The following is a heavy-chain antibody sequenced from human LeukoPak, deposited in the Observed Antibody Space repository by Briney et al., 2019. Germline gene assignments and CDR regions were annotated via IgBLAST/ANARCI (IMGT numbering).Heavy chain of an antibody. J-gene: IGHJ4*02. CDR2: IYHSGST. CDR1: GGSISSGGYS. CDR3: ARSYDSSGYSQYYFDY. Sequence: SETLSLTCAVSGGSISSGGYSWSWIRQPPGKGLEWIGYIYHSGSTYYNPSLKSRVTISVDRSKNQFSLKLSSVTAADTAVYCCARSYDSSGYSQYYFDYWGQGTLVTVSS. D-gene: IGHD3-22*01. V-gene: IGHV4-30-2*01.